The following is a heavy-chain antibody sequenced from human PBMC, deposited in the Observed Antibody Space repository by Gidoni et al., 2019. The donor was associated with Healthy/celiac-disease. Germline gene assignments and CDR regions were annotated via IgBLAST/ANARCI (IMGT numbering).Heavy chain of an antibody. CDR1: GFTFSSYG. J-gene: IGHJ3*02. Sequence: QVQLVESGGGVVQPGRSLRLSCAASGFTFSSYGMNWVRQAPGKGLVWVAVIWYDGSNKYYADSVKGRFTISRDNSKNTLYLQMNSLRAEDTAVYYCARGGSYGEIHAFDIWGQGTMVTVSS. CDR3: ARGGSYGEIHAFDI. D-gene: IGHD5-18*01. V-gene: IGHV3-33*01. CDR2: IWYDGSNK.